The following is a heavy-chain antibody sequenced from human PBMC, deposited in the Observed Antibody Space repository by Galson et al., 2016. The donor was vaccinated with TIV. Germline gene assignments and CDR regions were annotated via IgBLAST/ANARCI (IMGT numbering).Heavy chain of an antibody. J-gene: IGHJ3*02. CDR3: AKIGQEHDAFGI. D-gene: IGHD1/OR15-1a*01. CDR1: GYTFTEYY. CDR2: INPNSGGT. Sequence: SVKVSCKASGYTFTEYYIHWVRQAPGQGLEWMGWINPNSGGTMYAQKLQGWVTMTRDTSITTAYMELSRLKSDDTAVYYCAKIGQEHDAFGIWGQGTMVTVFS. V-gene: IGHV1-2*04.